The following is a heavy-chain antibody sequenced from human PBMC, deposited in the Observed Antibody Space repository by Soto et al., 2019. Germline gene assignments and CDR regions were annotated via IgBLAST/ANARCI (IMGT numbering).Heavy chain of an antibody. D-gene: IGHD3-3*01. V-gene: IGHV3-23*01. CDR1: GFTFSSYT. CDR3: AKGSRDFRPYYFDY. J-gene: IGHJ4*02. Sequence: EVQLLESGGGLVQPGESLRLSCAASGFTFSSYTMSWVRQAPGKGLEWVSAISGSGGSTYYADSVKGRFTISRDYSKNTLFLHMNSLRADAAAVYYCAKGSRDFRPYYFDYWGQGTLVTVSS. CDR2: ISGSGGST.